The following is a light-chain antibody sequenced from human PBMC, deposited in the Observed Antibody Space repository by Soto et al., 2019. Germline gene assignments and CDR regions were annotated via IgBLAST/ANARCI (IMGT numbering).Light chain of an antibody. V-gene: IGKV1-5*01. CDR3: QQCNRYPIT. J-gene: IGKJ5*01. Sequence: QSPPTLSASVGDRVTITCRASQPISSWLAWYHQKPGKAPKLLIYDASNLESGVPSRFSGSGSGTEFTLTISSLQPDDSATYYCQQCNRYPITFGQGTRLEIK. CDR2: DAS. CDR1: QPISSW.